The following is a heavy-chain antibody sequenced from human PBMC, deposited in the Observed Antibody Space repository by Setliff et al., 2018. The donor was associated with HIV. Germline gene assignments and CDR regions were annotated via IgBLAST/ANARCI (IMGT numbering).Heavy chain of an antibody. CDR1: GGTFNSYA. V-gene: IGHV1-69*10. Sequence: GASVKVSCKASGGTFNSYAISWVRQAPGQGLEWMGGIIPILGIANYAQKFQGRVTITADKSTSTAYMELSSLRSEDTAVYYCARDRAPYTAMVNHYNYGMDVWGQGTTVTVSS. J-gene: IGHJ6*02. CDR2: IIPILGIA. D-gene: IGHD5-18*01. CDR3: ARDRAPYTAMVNHYNYGMDV.